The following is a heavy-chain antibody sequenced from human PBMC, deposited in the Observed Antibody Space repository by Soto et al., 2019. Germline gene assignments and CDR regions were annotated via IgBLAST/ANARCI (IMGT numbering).Heavy chain of an antibody. V-gene: IGHV3-23*01. D-gene: IGHD3-16*02. Sequence: RLSCAASGFPFHTHGMTWVRQAPGKGLEWVSGISGGGDRTQYADAVKGRFTISRDNSKNTLELQMTSLRAEDTAIYYCAKTSTYDYVWGDYRYFFDYWGQGTVVTVSS. J-gene: IGHJ4*02. CDR2: ISGGGDRT. CDR1: GFPFHTHG. CDR3: AKTSTYDYVWGDYRYFFDY.